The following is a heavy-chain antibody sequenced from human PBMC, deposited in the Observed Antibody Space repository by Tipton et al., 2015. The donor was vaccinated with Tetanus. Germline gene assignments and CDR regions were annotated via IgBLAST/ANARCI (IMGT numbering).Heavy chain of an antibody. CDR2: IYTSGST. CDR3: ARGGPFDWLLVPANYFDY. CDR1: GGSISSYY. J-gene: IGHJ4*02. Sequence: TLSLTCTVSGGSISSYYWSWIRQPAGKGLEWIGRIYTSGSTNYNPSLKSRVTMSVDTSKNQFSLKLSSVTAADTAVYYCARGGPFDWLLVPANYFDYWGQGTLAAVSS. D-gene: IGHD3-9*01. V-gene: IGHV4-4*07.